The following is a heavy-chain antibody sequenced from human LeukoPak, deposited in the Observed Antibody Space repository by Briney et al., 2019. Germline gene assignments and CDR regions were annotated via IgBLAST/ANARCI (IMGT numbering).Heavy chain of an antibody. V-gene: IGHV3-23*01. Sequence: GGSLRLSCAASGFTFSSYAMSWVRQAPGKGLEWVSAISGSGGSTYYADSVKGRFTISRDNSKNTLYPQMNSLRAEDTAVYYCAKARGDYDILTGYYGGGYYFDYWGQGTLVTVSS. D-gene: IGHD3-9*01. CDR1: GFTFSSYA. J-gene: IGHJ4*02. CDR2: ISGSGGST. CDR3: AKARGDYDILTGYYGGGYYFDY.